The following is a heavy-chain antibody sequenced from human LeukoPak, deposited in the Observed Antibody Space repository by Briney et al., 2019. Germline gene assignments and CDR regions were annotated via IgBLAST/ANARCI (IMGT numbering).Heavy chain of an antibody. CDR1: GGSISSNSYY. Sequence: SETLSLTCTVSGGSISSNSYYWGWIRQPPGKGLEWIGSIYYSGSTYYNPSLKTRVTISLDTSKNQFSLKLSSVTAADTAVYYCATQLGYCSSTTCQDFDYWGQGTLVRLL. V-gene: IGHV4-39*01. J-gene: IGHJ4*02. CDR3: ATQLGYCSSTTCQDFDY. CDR2: IYYSGST. D-gene: IGHD2-2*01.